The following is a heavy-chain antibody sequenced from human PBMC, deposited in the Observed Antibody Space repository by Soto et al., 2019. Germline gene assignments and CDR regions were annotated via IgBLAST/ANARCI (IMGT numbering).Heavy chain of an antibody. CDR2: ISYDGSNK. V-gene: IGHV3-30-3*01. CDR1: GFTFSSYA. D-gene: IGHD2-15*01. CDR3: AREGGGCSGGSCPGGY. Sequence: QVQLVESGGGMVQPGRSLRLSCAASGFTFSSYAMHWVRQAPGKGLEWVAVISYDGSNKYYADSVKGRFTISRDNSKNTLYLQMNSLRAEDTAVYYCAREGGGCSGGSCPGGYWGQGTLVTVSS. J-gene: IGHJ4*02.